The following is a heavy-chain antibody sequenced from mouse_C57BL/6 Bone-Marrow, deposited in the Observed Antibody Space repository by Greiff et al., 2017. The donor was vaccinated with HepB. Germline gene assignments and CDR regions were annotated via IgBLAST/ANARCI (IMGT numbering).Heavy chain of an antibody. D-gene: IGHD1-1*01. V-gene: IGHV10-1*01. J-gene: IGHJ1*03. CDR1: GFSFNTYA. CDR3: VRRAPYYYGSYWYFDV. Sequence: EVQLVESGGGLVQPKGSLKLSCAASGFSFNTYAMNWVRQAPGKGLEWVARIRSKSNNYATYYADSVKDRFTISRDDSESMLYLQMNNLKTEDTAMYYCVRRAPYYYGSYWYFDVWGTGTTVTVSS. CDR2: IRSKSNNYAT.